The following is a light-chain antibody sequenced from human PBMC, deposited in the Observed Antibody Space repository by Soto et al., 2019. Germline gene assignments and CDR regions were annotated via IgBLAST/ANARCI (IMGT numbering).Light chain of an antibody. J-gene: IGKJ1*01. CDR1: QRVSGSY. Sequence: EIVLTQSPGTLSLSPGERATLSCRASQRVSGSYLAWYQHKPGQAPRLLIYSASSRATDIPDRFSGSGSGTDFTLTITSLEPEDFAMYYCQQCGSSPWTFGQGTRVAIK. CDR3: QQCGSSPWT. V-gene: IGKV3-20*01. CDR2: SAS.